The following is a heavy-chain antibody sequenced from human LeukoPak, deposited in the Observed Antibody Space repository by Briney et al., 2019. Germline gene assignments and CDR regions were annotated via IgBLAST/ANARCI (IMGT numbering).Heavy chain of an antibody. CDR3: ARAGGQLLHGFGYFEY. CDR2: IRYDGTNK. Sequence: GGSLRLSCAASGFTFSSYAMHWVRQAPGKGLEWVTFIRYDGTNKYYADSVKGRFTISRDNSKNTLYLQMNSLRAEDTAVYYCARAGGQLLHGFGYFEYWGQGTLVTVSS. D-gene: IGHD6-13*01. J-gene: IGHJ4*02. V-gene: IGHV3-30*02. CDR1: GFTFSSYA.